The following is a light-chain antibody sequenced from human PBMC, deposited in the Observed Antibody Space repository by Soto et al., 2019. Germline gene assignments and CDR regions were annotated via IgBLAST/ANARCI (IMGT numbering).Light chain of an antibody. CDR3: HQYYSVPFS. J-gene: IGKJ3*01. CDR2: WAS. V-gene: IGKV4-1*01. Sequence: DIVMTQSPDSLAVSLGERATINCKSSQSVLYNSNNKNYLAWYQHKPGQPPKMLIYWASTRESGVPDRFSGSGSGTDFTLTISNLQAEDVAVYYCHQYYSVPFSFGPGTKVDIK. CDR1: QSVLYNSNNKNY.